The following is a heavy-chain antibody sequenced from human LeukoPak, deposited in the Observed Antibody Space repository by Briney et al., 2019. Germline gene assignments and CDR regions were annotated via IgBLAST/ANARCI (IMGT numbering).Heavy chain of an antibody. V-gene: IGHV3-21*01. CDR1: GFSFSDYD. J-gene: IGHJ4*02. D-gene: IGHD3-16*01. Sequence: GGSLRLSCSASGFSFSDYDMNWFRQAPGKGLEWISSISGRSSHVYYGDSVKGRFSISRDNAMNSVFLRMNSLGVDDTAVYYCGRAFPPLRTASAGDLWGQGTLVTVSS. CDR2: ISGRSSHV. CDR3: GRAFPPLRTASAGDL.